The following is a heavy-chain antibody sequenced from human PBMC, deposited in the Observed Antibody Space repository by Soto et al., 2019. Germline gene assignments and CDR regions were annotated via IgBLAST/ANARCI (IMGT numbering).Heavy chain of an antibody. CDR2: MNPNSGNT. CDR1: GYTFTSYD. CDR3: ARGRHYIWGSYRYTDDAFDI. D-gene: IGHD3-16*02. V-gene: IGHV1-8*01. Sequence: QVQLVQSGAEVKKPVASVKVSCKASGYTFTSYDINWVRQATGQGLEWMGWMNPNSGNTGYAQKFQGRVTMTRNTSISTAYMELSSLRSEDTAVYYCARGRHYIWGSYRYTDDAFDIWGQGTMVTVST. J-gene: IGHJ3*02.